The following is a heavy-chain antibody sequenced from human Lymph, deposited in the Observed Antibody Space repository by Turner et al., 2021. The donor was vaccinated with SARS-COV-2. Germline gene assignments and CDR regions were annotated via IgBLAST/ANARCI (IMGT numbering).Heavy chain of an antibody. D-gene: IGHD4-17*01. V-gene: IGHV3-21*01. CDR3: ARDIPTTADYFDY. CDR2: ISSSISYI. CDR1: GFTFSNYS. J-gene: IGHJ4*02. Sequence: EVQLVESGGGLVKPGGSLRLSCAASGFTFSNYSMNWVRQAPGKGLEWISSISSSISYIYYADSVKGRFTISRDDAKNSLYLQMNSLRAEDTAVYYCARDIPTTADYFDYWGQGTLVTVSS.